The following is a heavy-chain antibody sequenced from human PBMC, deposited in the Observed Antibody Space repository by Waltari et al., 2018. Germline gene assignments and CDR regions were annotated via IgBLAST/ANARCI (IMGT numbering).Heavy chain of an antibody. CDR1: GFTFSSYS. J-gene: IGHJ4*02. Sequence: EVQLVESGGGLVKPGGSLRLSCAASGFTFSSYSMNWVRRAPGKGLEWVSSISSSSSYIYYADSVKGRFTISRDNAKNSLYLQMNSLRAEDTAVYYCARSPGEGGSAHFDYWGQGTLVTVSS. CDR3: ARSPGEGGSAHFDY. V-gene: IGHV3-21*01. CDR2: ISSSSSYI. D-gene: IGHD7-27*01.